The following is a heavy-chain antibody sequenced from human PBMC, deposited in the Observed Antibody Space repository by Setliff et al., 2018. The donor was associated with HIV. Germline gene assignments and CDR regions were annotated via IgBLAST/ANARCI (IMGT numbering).Heavy chain of an antibody. Sequence: GGSLRLSCAASGFTLSSYEMHWVRQAPGKGPEWVALSWFDGSKEYYADSVKGRFTISRDKNAVYLQMNNVRVDDTGVYYCARDLSYSSDWPGYWGQGTLVTVSS. CDR1: GFTLSSYE. CDR2: SWFDGSKE. V-gene: IGHV3-33*01. D-gene: IGHD3-22*01. CDR3: ARDLSYSSDWPGY. J-gene: IGHJ4*02.